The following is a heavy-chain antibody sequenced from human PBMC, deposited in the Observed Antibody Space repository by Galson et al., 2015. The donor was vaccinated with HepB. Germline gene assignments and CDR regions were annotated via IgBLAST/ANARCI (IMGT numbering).Heavy chain of an antibody. CDR2: ISGSGSGT. V-gene: IGHV3-23*01. D-gene: IGHD6-19*01. J-gene: IGHJ4*02. Sequence: SLRLSCAASGFTFDTYAMTWVRQAPGKGLEWVSTISGSGSGTYYTDSVRGRFTISRDNSKNTVSLQMNSLRVEDTAKYYCAKDQSQWLATDFWGQGTLVTVSS. CDR3: AKDQSQWLATDF. CDR1: GFTFDTYA.